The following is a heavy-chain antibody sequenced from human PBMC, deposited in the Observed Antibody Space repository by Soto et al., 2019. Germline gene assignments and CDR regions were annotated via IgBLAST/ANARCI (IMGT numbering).Heavy chain of an antibody. CDR3: AKVERSYSSSHLQNYFDY. D-gene: IGHD6-6*01. V-gene: IGHV3-23*01. J-gene: IGHJ4*02. Sequence: EVQLLESGGGLVQPGGSLRLSCAASGFTFSSYAMSWVRQAPGKGLEWVSAISGSGGSTYYADSVKGRFTISRDNSKNTLYLQMNSLRAEDTAVYYCAKVERSYSSSHLQNYFDYWGQGTLVTVSS. CDR2: ISGSGGST. CDR1: GFTFSSYA.